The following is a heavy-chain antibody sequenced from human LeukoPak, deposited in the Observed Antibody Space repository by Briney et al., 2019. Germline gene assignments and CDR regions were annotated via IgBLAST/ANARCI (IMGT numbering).Heavy chain of an antibody. CDR2: IYPGDSDT. CDR3: ARTSSRWYRYWFDP. V-gene: IGHV5-51*01. Sequence: GESLKISCKGSGYSFTSYWIGWVRQMPGKGLEWMGIIYPGDSDTRYSPSCQGQVTISADKSIRTASLQWSSLKASDTAMYYCARTSSRWYRYWFDPWGQGTLVTVSS. D-gene: IGHD6-13*01. J-gene: IGHJ5*02. CDR1: GYSFTSYW.